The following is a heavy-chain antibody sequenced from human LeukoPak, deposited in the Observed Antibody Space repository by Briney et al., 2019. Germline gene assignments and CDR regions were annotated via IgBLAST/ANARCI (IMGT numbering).Heavy chain of an antibody. J-gene: IGHJ6*02. CDR2: IWYDATNK. D-gene: IGHD3-22*01. V-gene: IGHV3-33*01. Sequence: GGSLRLSCSASGFTFSRHGMHWVRQAPGKGLEWVAVIWYDATNKYYADSVKGRFTVSRDNSKNTMYLQMNSLRAEDTAVYYCARGSGYVARGDALDVWGQGTTVTVSS. CDR1: GFTFSRHG. CDR3: ARGSGYVARGDALDV.